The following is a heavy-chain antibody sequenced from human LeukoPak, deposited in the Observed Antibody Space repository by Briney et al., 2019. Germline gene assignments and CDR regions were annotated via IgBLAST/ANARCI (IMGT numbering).Heavy chain of an antibody. CDR1: GGSISSYY. J-gene: IGHJ6*03. V-gene: IGHV4-59*01. CDR3: ARGVRSYYYYMDV. Sequence: SETLSLTCTVSGGSISSYYWSWVRQPPGKGLEWIGYIYYSGSTNYNPSLKSRVTISVDTSKNQFSLKLSSVTAADTAVYYCARGVRSYYYYMDVWGKGTTVTVSS. D-gene: IGHD3-22*01. CDR2: IYYSGST.